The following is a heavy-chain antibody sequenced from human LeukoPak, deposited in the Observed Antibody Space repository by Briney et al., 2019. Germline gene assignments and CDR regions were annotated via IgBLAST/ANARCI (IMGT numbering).Heavy chain of an antibody. J-gene: IGHJ4*02. D-gene: IGHD6-19*01. CDR2: IKEDGSIQ. CDR1: GFTFSSYW. V-gene: IGHV3-7*01. CDR3: ARDVWTGVAVSDY. Sequence: GGSLRLSCVASGFTFSSYWMSWVRQAPGKGLEWLANIKEDGSIQYYLDSVRGRFTISRDNAKTSVYLQLNSLRADDTAVYYCARDVWTGVAVSDYWGQGTLVTVSS.